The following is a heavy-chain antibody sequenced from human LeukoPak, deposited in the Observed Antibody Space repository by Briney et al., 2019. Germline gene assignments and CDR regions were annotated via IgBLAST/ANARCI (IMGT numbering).Heavy chain of an antibody. CDR3: TRDREYSSYDY. V-gene: IGHV3-74*01. CDR2: ISTDGGGT. CDR1: GFTFSSYW. D-gene: IGHD6-6*01. Sequence: PGGSLRLSCAASGFTFSSYWMHWVRQVPGKGLVCVSRISTDGGGTDYADSVKGRFTISRDNAKNTLRLQMNGLRVEDTAVYYCTRDREYSSYDYWGQGTLVTVSS. J-gene: IGHJ4*02.